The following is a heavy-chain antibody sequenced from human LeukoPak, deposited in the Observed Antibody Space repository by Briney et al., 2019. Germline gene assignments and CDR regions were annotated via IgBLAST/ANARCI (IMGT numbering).Heavy chain of an antibody. CDR3: ARKATITGPFDY. D-gene: IGHD5-24*01. Sequence: GASVKVSCKASGYTFTSYGISWVRQAPGQGLEWMGGIIPIFGTANYAQKFQGRVTITADESTSTAYMELSSLRSEDTAVYYCARKATITGPFDYWGQGTLVTVSS. V-gene: IGHV1-69*13. J-gene: IGHJ4*02. CDR1: GYTFTSYG. CDR2: IIPIFGTA.